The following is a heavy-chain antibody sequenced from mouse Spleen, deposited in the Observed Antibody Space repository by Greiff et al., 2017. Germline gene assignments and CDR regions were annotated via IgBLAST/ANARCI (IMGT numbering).Heavy chain of an antibody. J-gene: IGHJ3*01. CDR1: GFSLTSYD. V-gene: IGHV2-9-2*01. CDR3: VRGFAY. Sequence: VKLVESGPGLVAPSQSLYITCTVSGFSLTSYDISWIRQPPGKGLEWLGVIWTGGGTNYNSAFMSRLSISKDNSKSQVFLKMNSLQTDDTAIYYCVRGFAYWGQGTLVTVSA. CDR2: IWTGGGT.